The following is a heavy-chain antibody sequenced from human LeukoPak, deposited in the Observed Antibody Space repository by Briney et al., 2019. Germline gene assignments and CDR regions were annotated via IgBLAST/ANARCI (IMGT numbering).Heavy chain of an antibody. CDR1: GYTFTSYA. Sequence: GASVTVSCKASGYTFTSYAMNWVRQAPGQGLEWMGWINTNTGNPTYAQGFTGRFVFSLDTSVSTAYLQISSLKAEDTAVYYCAREGYGDYVHYMDVWGKGTTVTVSS. CDR2: INTNTGNP. CDR3: AREGYGDYVHYMDV. D-gene: IGHD4-17*01. J-gene: IGHJ6*03. V-gene: IGHV7-4-1*02.